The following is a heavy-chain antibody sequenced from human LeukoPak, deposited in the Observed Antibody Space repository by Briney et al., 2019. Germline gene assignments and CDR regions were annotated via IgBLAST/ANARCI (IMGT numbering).Heavy chain of an antibody. V-gene: IGHV4-59*01. J-gene: IGHJ4*02. CDR3: ARGRGYCSSTSCYAYFDY. CDR2: IYYSGST. Sequence: SETLSLTCTVSGGSISSYYWSWPRQPPGKGLEWIGYIYYSGSTNYNPSLKSRVTISVDTSKNQFSPKLSSVAAADTAVYYGARGRGYCSSTSCYAYFDYWGQGTLVTVSS. D-gene: IGHD2-2*01. CDR1: GGSISSYY.